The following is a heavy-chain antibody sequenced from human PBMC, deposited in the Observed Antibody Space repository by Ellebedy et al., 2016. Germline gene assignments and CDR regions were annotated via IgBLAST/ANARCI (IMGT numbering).Heavy chain of an antibody. D-gene: IGHD2/OR15-2a*01. J-gene: IGHJ6*02. CDR2: ISDDGNDK. Sequence: GESLKISXAASGFRVTSNDMSWVRQAPGKGLEWVAVISDDGNDKSYRDSVKGRFTVSRDNSKIRVSLQMDSLRVEDTAVYYCAKVRYPDFYQNSAMDVWGQGTTVIVSS. V-gene: IGHV3-30*18. CDR1: GFRVTSND. CDR3: AKVRYPDFYQNSAMDV.